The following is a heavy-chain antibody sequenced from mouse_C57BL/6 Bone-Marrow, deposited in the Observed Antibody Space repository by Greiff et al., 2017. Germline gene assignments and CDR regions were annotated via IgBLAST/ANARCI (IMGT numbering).Heavy chain of an antibody. CDR2: INPNNGGT. CDR3: GGGYFDY. CDR1: GYTFTDYY. V-gene: IGHV1-26*01. J-gene: IGHJ2*01. Sequence: EVQLQQSGPELVKPGASVKISCKASGYTFTDYYMNWVKQSHGKSLEWIGDINPNNGGTSYNQKFKGKATLTVDKSSSTAYMGLRSLTSEDSAGYYCGGGYFDYWGQGTTLTVSS.